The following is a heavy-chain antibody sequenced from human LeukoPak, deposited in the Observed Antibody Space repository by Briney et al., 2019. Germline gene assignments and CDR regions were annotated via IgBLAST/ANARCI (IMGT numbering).Heavy chain of an antibody. CDR3: ARGSRITMIVVVISPRWYFDY. CDR1: GGSFSGYY. J-gene: IGHJ4*02. D-gene: IGHD3-22*01. V-gene: IGHV4-34*01. Sequence: SETLSLTCAVYGGSFSGYYWSWIRQPPGKGLEWIGEINHSGSTNYNPSLKSRVTISVGTSKNQFSLKLSSVTAADTAVYYCARGSRITMIVVVISPRWYFDYWGQGTLVTVSS. CDR2: INHSGST.